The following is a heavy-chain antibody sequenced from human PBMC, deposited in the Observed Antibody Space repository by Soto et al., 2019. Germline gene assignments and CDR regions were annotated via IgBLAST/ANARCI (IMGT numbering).Heavy chain of an antibody. Sequence: SVKVSCKASGGTFSSYAISWVRQAPGQGLEWMGGIIPIFGTANYAQKFQGRVTITADESTSTAYMELSSLRPEDTAVYYCARGRHCGGDCYSWAFDIWGQGTMVTVSS. J-gene: IGHJ3*02. CDR2: IIPIFGTA. CDR3: ARGRHCGGDCYSWAFDI. D-gene: IGHD2-21*02. CDR1: GGTFSSYA. V-gene: IGHV1-69*13.